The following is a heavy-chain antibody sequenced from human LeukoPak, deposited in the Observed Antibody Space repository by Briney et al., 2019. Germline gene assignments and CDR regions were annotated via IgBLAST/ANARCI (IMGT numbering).Heavy chain of an antibody. CDR3: ARGGTRRNYYGSGSYYNPTYNWFVP. J-gene: IGHJ5*02. Sequence: PSETLSLTCAVSGGSISSGGYSWSWIRQPPGKGLEWIGYIYHSGSTYYNPSLKSRVTISVDRSKNQFSLKLSSVTAADTAVYYCARGGTRRNYYGSGSYYNPTYNWFVPWGQGTLVTVSS. V-gene: IGHV4-30-2*01. CDR2: IYHSGST. CDR1: GGSISSGGYS. D-gene: IGHD3-10*01.